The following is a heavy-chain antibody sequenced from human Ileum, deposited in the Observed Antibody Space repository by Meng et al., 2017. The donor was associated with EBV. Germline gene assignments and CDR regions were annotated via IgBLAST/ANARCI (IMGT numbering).Heavy chain of an antibody. CDR2: ISAYNGNT. Sequence: QVQLVQSVAEVKKPGASVKVSCKASGYIFNNYGVSWVRQAPGQGPEWMGWISAYNGNTNYAQNFQGRFTMTTDTSTSTAYMELRSLRSDDTAVYYCARDLPGGTKGTWLDLWGQGTLVTVSS. CDR3: ARDLPGGTKGTWLDL. D-gene: IGHD1-14*01. V-gene: IGHV1-18*01. J-gene: IGHJ5*02. CDR1: GYIFNNYG.